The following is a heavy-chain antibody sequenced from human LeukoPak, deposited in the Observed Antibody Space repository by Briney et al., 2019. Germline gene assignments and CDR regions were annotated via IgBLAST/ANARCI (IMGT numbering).Heavy chain of an antibody. J-gene: IGHJ4*02. Sequence: GASVKVSCKASGYTFTDFGISWVRQAPGQGLEWMGWISAYNGNINYAQKVQGRVTMTADTSTSTAYMEVRSLRSEDTAVYYCVRDLGVDTTMIFFDYWGQGTLVTVSS. CDR1: GYTFTDFG. V-gene: IGHV1-18*04. CDR2: ISAYNGNI. CDR3: VRDLGVDTTMIFFDY. D-gene: IGHD5-18*01.